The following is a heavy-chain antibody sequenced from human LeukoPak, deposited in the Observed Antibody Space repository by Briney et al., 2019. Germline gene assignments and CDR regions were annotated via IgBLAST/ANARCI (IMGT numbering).Heavy chain of an antibody. CDR1: GYTFTSYG. D-gene: IGHD5-18*01. CDR3: ARDNGFSYGLDS. J-gene: IGHJ4*02. Sequence: ASVKVSCKASGYTFTSYGISWVRQAPGQGLEWMGWISVYNDNTNYAQNSQGRVTMTTDTSTSTAYMELRSLRSDDTAVYYCARDNGFSYGLDSWGQGTLVTVSS. CDR2: ISVYNDNT. V-gene: IGHV1-18*01.